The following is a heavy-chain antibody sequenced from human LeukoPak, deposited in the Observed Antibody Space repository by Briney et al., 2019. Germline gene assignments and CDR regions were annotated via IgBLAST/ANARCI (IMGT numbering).Heavy chain of an antibody. CDR3: ARGPSEFSGSPIPFDY. Sequence: GGSLRLSCAASGFTFDDYGMSWVRQAPGKGLEWVSGINWNGGSTGYADSVKGRFTISRDNAKNSLYLQMNSLRAEDTALYYCARGPSEFSGSPIPFDYWGQGTLVTVSS. V-gene: IGHV3-20*04. CDR1: GFTFDDYG. CDR2: INWNGGST. J-gene: IGHJ4*02. D-gene: IGHD1-26*01.